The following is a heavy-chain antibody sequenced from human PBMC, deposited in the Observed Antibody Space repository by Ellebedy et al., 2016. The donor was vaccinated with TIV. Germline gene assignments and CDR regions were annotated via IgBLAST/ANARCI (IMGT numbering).Heavy chain of an antibody. CDR2: ISGSGGST. CDR1: GFSFSSYA. Sequence: PGGSLRLSCAASGFSFSSYAMSWVRQAPGKGLEWVSTISGSGGSTYYADSVKVRFTISRDNSKNTLYLQMNSLRADDTAVYYCAREGSPLAAAGLSWGQGTLVTVSS. J-gene: IGHJ5*02. V-gene: IGHV3-23*01. D-gene: IGHD6-13*01. CDR3: AREGSPLAAAGLS.